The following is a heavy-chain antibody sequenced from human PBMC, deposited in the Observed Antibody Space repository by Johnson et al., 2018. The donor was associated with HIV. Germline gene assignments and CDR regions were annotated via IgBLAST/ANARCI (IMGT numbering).Heavy chain of an antibody. Sequence: MLLVESGGGVVRPGGSLRLSCAASGFTFDDYGMSWVRQAPGKGLEWVSGINWSGGSTAYADSMKGRFTISRDNDKKSLYLHVNSLRAEDTAFYYCARGKGAAAGLDAFDIWGQGTMVTVSS. D-gene: IGHD6-13*01. CDR1: GFTFDDYG. V-gene: IGHV3-20*04. CDR2: INWSGGST. J-gene: IGHJ3*02. CDR3: ARGKGAAAGLDAFDI.